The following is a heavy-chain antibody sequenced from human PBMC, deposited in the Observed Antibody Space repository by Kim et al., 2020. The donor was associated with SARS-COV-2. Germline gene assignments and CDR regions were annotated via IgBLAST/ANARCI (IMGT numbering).Heavy chain of an antibody. CDR2: ISSSGSTI. J-gene: IGHJ6*02. D-gene: IGHD3-3*01. Sequence: GGSLRLSCAASGFTFSDYYMSWIRQAPGKGLEWVSYISSSGSTIYYADSVKGRFTISRDNAKNSLYLQMNSLRAEDTAVYYCARDLLTLRFLEWLHHGYYGMDVWGQGTTVTVSS. CDR1: GFTFSDYY. V-gene: IGHV3-11*01. CDR3: ARDLLTLRFLEWLHHGYYGMDV.